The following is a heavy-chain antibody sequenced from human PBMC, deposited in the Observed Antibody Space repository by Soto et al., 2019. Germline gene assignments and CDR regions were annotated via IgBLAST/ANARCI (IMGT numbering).Heavy chain of an antibody. D-gene: IGHD6-19*01. Sequence: EVQLVQSGAEVKKPGESLKISCKGSGFSFASYWIGWVRQMPGKGLEWMGMIYPGDSDTRYSPSFQGQVTISADKSISTAYLQWSSLKDSDTAIYYCAREGDPLHVAVGRWGHYYYGMDVWGQGTTVTVSS. V-gene: IGHV5-51*01. CDR3: AREGDPLHVAVGRWGHYYYGMDV. CDR2: IYPGDSDT. CDR1: GFSFASYW. J-gene: IGHJ6*01.